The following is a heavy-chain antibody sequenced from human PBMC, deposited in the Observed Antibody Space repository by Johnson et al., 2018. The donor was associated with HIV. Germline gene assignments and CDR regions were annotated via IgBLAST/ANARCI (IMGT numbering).Heavy chain of an antibody. Sequence: QVQLVESGGGVVQPGKSLTLSCVGSGLSFSNFGIHWVRQAPGKGPEWVSVIYSGGDTYYSDSVMGRFTISRDTSKNTLYLQMNSLRGDDTAVYYCTRVSSTSWALDIWGQGTLVTVSS. CDR3: TRVSSTSWALDI. D-gene: IGHD2-15*01. CDR2: IYSGGDT. V-gene: IGHV3-NL1*01. J-gene: IGHJ3*02. CDR1: GLSFSNFG.